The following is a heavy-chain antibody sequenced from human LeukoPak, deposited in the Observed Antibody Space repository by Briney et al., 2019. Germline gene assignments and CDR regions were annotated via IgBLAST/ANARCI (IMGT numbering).Heavy chain of an antibody. J-gene: IGHJ6*03. Sequence: PSETLSLTCTVSGGSISSSSYYWGWIRQPPGKGLEWIGSIYYSGSTYYNPSLKSRVTISVDTSKNHFSLKLSSVTAADTAVYYCARVFSYYYYMDVWGKGTTVTVSS. D-gene: IGHD2-21*01. V-gene: IGHV4-39*07. CDR2: IYYSGST. CDR3: ARVFSYYYYMDV. CDR1: GGSISSSSYY.